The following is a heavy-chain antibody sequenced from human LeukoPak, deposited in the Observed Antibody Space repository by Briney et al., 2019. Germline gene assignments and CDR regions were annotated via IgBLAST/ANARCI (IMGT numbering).Heavy chain of an antibody. D-gene: IGHD6-19*01. V-gene: IGHV3-21*01. CDR1: GFTFSSYS. CDR2: ISSSSSYI. CDR3: ARAPARGSHAFDI. Sequence: GGSLRLSCAASGFTFSSYSMNWVRQAPGKGLEWVSSISSSSSYIYYADSVKGRFTISRDNAKNSLYLQMNSLRAEDTAVYYCARAPARGSHAFDIWGQGTMVTVSS. J-gene: IGHJ3*02.